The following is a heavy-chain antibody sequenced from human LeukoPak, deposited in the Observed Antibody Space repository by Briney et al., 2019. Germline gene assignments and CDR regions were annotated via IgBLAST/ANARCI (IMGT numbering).Heavy chain of an antibody. D-gene: IGHD4-17*01. Sequence: SETLSLTCTVSGGSISSYYWSWIRQPAGKGLEWIGRVYTSGSTNYNPSLKSRVTMSVDTSKNQFSLKLSSVTAADTAVYYCARDHDYGDYPDYWGQGTLVTVSS. J-gene: IGHJ4*02. V-gene: IGHV4-4*07. CDR3: ARDHDYGDYPDY. CDR2: VYTSGST. CDR1: GGSISSYY.